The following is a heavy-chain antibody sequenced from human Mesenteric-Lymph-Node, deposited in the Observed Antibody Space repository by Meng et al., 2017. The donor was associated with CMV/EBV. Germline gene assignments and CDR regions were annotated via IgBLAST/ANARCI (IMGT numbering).Heavy chain of an antibody. Sequence: GGSLRLSCAASGFTFSTYAKKWVRQAPGKGLEWVSYISSSGSTVYYADSVKGRFTISRDNAKNSLYLQMNSLRVEDTAVYFCASRSGSHLSSCFDPWGQGTLVTVSS. D-gene: IGHD1-26*01. CDR1: GFTFSTYA. CDR3: ASRSGSHLSSCFDP. CDR2: ISSSGSTV. V-gene: IGHV3-48*03. J-gene: IGHJ5*02.